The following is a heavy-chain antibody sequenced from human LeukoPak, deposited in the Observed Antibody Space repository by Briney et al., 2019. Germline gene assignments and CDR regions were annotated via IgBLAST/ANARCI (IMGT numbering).Heavy chain of an antibody. V-gene: IGHV4-30-4*01. CDR3: ARDVGGYANFDY. Sequence: SETLSLTCTVSGGSISSGDYYWSWIRQPPGKGLEWIGYIYYSGSTYYNPSLKSRVTISVDTSKNQFSLKLSSVTAADTAVYYCARDVGGYANFDYWGQGTLVTVSS. J-gene: IGHJ4*02. D-gene: IGHD5-12*01. CDR1: GGSISSGDYY. CDR2: IYYSGST.